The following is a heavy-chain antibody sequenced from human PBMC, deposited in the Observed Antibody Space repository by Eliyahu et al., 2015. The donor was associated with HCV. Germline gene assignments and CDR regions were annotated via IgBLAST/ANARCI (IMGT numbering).Heavy chain of an antibody. V-gene: IGHV3-48*02. D-gene: IGHD6-19*01. CDR3: ARAYSGWTTNWYFDL. J-gene: IGHJ2*01. CDR1: GFTFSSYS. CDR2: ISSSSSTI. Sequence: EVQLVESGGGLVQPGGSLRLSCAASGFTFSSYSMNWVRQAPGKGLEWVSYISSSSSTIYYADSVKGRFTISRDNAKNSLYLQMNSLRDEDTAVYYCARAYSGWTTNWYFDLWGRGTLVTVSS.